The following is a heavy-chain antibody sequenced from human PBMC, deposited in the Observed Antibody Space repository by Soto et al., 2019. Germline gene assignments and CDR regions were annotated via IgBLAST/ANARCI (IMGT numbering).Heavy chain of an antibody. V-gene: IGHV4-59*01. CDR2: IYYSGST. CDR3: GRQGYNIRNYYYYGMDF. J-gene: IGHJ6*04. CDR1: GGSISSYY. D-gene: IGHD5-12*01. Sequence: SEILSLTCTVSGGSISSYYWNWIRQPPGKGLEWIGYIYYSGSTNYNPSLKSRVTISVDTSKNQFSLKLSSLTAADTAVYYCGRQGYNIRNYYYYGMDFWAKGTRVTVSS.